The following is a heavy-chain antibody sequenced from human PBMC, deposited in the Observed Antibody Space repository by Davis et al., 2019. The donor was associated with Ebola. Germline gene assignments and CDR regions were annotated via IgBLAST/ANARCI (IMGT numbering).Heavy chain of an antibody. CDR3: AKDEGAQWLVGWFFDH. CDR1: GFGFSFFA. V-gene: IGHV3-23*01. J-gene: IGHJ4*02. CDR2: LSSNGAFT. D-gene: IGHD6-19*01. Sequence: PGGSLRLSCAASGFGFSFFAMSWVRQAPGKGLEWVSTLSSNGAFTYSAESVRGRFTISRDNSKNMLYLQMNGLRVEDTAVYYCAKDEGAQWLVGWFFDHWGQGTLVTVSS.